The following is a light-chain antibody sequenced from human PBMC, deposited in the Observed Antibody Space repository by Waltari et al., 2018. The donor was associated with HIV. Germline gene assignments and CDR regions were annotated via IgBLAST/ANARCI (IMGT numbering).Light chain of an antibody. J-gene: IGLJ3*02. CDR2: STY. CDR1: SGSVPPPYY. V-gene: IGLV8-61*01. CDR3: VLYMGSGIWE. Sequence: QTVVTQEPSFSVSPGGTVTLTCGLTSGSVPPPYYPSWCQQTPGQAPRTLIYSTYSRSSGVPDRFSGSILGDKAALTITGAQADDEGHYFCVLYMGSGIWEFGGGTKLTVL.